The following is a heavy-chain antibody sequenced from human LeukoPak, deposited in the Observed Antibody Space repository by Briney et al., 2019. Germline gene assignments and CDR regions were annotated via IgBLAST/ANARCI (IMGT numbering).Heavy chain of an antibody. V-gene: IGHV3-64D*09. CDR3: FKEKYFRSPFYFDS. D-gene: IGHD3-10*01. Sequence: PGGSLRLSCAASGFTFRDSAMTCVRQAPGKGLEYVSLISSNGGTTYYADSVKGRFTISRDNSKNTVYLQMSSLRAEDTAVYHCFKEKYFRSPFYFDSWGQGSLVTVSS. J-gene: IGHJ4*02. CDR2: ISSNGGTT. CDR1: GFTFRDSA.